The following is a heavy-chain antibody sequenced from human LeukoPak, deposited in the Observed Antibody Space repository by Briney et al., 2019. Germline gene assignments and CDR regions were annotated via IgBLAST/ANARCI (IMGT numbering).Heavy chain of an antibody. CDR2: ISGSGGNT. Sequence: GGSLRLSCAASGFTFSSYAMSWVRQAPGKGLEWVSAISGSGGNTYYADSVKGRFTISRDNAKNSLYLQMNSLRAEDTAVYYCARVEMATIFYYYYYMDVWGKGTTVTVSS. D-gene: IGHD5-24*01. CDR3: ARVEMATIFYYYYYMDV. V-gene: IGHV3-23*01. J-gene: IGHJ6*03. CDR1: GFTFSSYA.